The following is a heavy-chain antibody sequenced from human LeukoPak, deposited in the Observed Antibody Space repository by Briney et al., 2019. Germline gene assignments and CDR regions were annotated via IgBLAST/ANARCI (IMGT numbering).Heavy chain of an antibody. CDR2: ISYDGSNK. Sequence: GGSLRLSCAASGFTFSSYAMHWVRQAPGKGLEWVAVISYDGSNKYYADSVKGRFTISRDNSKNTLYLQMNSLRAEDTAVYYCARGVVVPAAIEYWGQGTLVTVSS. V-gene: IGHV3-30-3*01. CDR1: GFTFSSYA. J-gene: IGHJ4*02. CDR3: ARGVVVPAAIEY. D-gene: IGHD2-2*01.